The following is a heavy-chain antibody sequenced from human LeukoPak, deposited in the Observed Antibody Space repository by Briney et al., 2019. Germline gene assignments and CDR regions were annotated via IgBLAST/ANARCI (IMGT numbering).Heavy chain of an antibody. D-gene: IGHD3-10*01. Sequence: GGSLRLSCAASGFTFTGYEMNWVRQAPGKGLEWVSSITSTGSTMYYADSVKGRYTISRDNAKNSLYLQMNSLRAEDTAVYYCAKALRRYGSGSYTQYGMDVWGQGTTVTVSS. V-gene: IGHV3-48*03. CDR1: GFTFTGYE. CDR3: AKALRRYGSGSYTQYGMDV. CDR2: ITSTGSTM. J-gene: IGHJ6*02.